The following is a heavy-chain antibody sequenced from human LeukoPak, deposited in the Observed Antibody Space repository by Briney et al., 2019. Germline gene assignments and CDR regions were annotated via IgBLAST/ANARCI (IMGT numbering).Heavy chain of an antibody. CDR2: ISYVGSNK. Sequence: GGPLRLSCAASGFTFSSYVMHGVRQAPPKGLEWVAVISYVGSNKFFADSVKGRFTIARDNSKNTLYLQMNSLRAEDTAVYYCAKDMYSGWSYYFDYWGQGTLVTVSS. CDR3: AKDMYSGWSYYFDY. D-gene: IGHD6-19*01. V-gene: IGHV3-30*18. J-gene: IGHJ4*02. CDR1: GFTFSSYV.